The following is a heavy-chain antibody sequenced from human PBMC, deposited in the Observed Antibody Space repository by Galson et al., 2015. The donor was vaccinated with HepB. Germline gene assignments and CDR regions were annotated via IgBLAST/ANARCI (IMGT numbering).Heavy chain of an antibody. CDR1: GGTFSSYA. V-gene: IGHV1-69*04. J-gene: IGHJ4*02. CDR3: ARTNGHEKSPAYYYDSSGYSY. D-gene: IGHD3-22*01. CDR2: IIPILGIA. Sequence: SVKVSCKASGGTFSSYAISWVRQAPGQGLEWMGRIIPILGIANYAQKFQGRVTITADKSTSTAYMELSSLRSEDTAVYYCARTNGHEKSPAYYYDSSGYSYWGQGTLVTVSS.